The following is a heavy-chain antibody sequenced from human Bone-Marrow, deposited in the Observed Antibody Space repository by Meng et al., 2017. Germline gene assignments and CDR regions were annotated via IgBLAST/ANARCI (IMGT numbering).Heavy chain of an antibody. CDR2: ISSSSSYI. Sequence: GESLKISCAASGFTFSSYSMNWVRQAPGKGLEWVSSISSSSSYIYYANSVKGRFTISRDNAKNSLYLQMNRQRAEDPDVYYCQSDPILTYSNYRVEFDYWGQGTLVTVSS. V-gene: IGHV3-21*01. CDR1: GFTFSSYS. CDR3: QSDPILTYSNYRVEFDY. D-gene: IGHD4-11*01. J-gene: IGHJ4*02.